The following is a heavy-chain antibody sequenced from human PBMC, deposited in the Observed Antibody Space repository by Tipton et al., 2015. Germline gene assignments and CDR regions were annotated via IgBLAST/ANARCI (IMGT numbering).Heavy chain of an antibody. CDR3: ARLGFGELSAFDI. J-gene: IGHJ3*02. CDR2: ISYSGRT. D-gene: IGHD3-10*01. Sequence: TLSLTCTVSGGSISTGGYYWSWIRQHPGKGLEWIGYISYSGRTYYNPSLKSRVTISVDTSKNQLSLNLSSVTAADTAVYYCARLGFGELSAFDIWGQGTMVTVSS. V-gene: IGHV4-31*03. CDR1: GGSISTGGYY.